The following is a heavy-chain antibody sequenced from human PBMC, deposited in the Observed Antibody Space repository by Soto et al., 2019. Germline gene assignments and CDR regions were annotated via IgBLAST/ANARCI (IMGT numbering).Heavy chain of an antibody. J-gene: IGHJ6*02. CDR3: ARDSGEGNGYDYYYCGMDV. Sequence: ASVKVSCKASGGTFSSYAISWVRQAPGQGLEWMGGIIPIFGTANYAQKFQGRVTITADESTSTAYMELSSLRSEDTAVYYCARDSGEGNGYDYYYCGMDVWGQGTTVTAP. CDR2: IIPIFGTA. D-gene: IGHD5-12*01. CDR1: GGTFSSYA. V-gene: IGHV1-69*13.